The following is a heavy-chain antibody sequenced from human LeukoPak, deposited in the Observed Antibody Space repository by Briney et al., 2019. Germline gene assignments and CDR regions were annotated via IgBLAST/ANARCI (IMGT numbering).Heavy chain of an antibody. J-gene: IGHJ6*03. CDR3: ARGRLGSGPASYMDV. D-gene: IGHD3-10*01. CDR1: GFTFSSYT. Sequence: HPGGSLRLSCAASGFTFSSYTMNWVRQAPGKGLEWVSYISSSSRTIYYADSVKGRFAISRDNAKNSLYLQMNSLRAEDTAVYYCARGRLGSGPASYMDVWGKGTTVTVS. CDR2: ISSSSRTI. V-gene: IGHV3-48*01.